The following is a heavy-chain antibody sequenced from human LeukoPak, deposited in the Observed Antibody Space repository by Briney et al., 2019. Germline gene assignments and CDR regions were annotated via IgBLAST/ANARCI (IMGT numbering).Heavy chain of an antibody. V-gene: IGHV3-23*01. CDR1: GFTFSSYA. CDR2: SSGSGGST. J-gene: IGHJ3*02. D-gene: IGHD2-2*01. Sequence: GGSLTLSCAAYGFTFSSYAMSWVRQAPGKGLEWVSASSGSGGSTYYADSVKGRFTLSRDNSKNTLYLQMNSLRAEDTAVYYCAKDSQNIVVVPAAVVSAFDIWGQGTMVTVSS. CDR3: AKDSQNIVVVPAAVVSAFDI.